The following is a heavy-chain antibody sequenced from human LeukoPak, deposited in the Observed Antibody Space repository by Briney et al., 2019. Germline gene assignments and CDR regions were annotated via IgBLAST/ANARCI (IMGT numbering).Heavy chain of an antibody. CDR1: GGSFSGYY. CDR2: INHSGST. Sequence: SETLSLTCAVYGGSFSGYYWSWIRQPPGKGLEWIGEINHSGSTYYNPSLKSRVTISVDTSKNQFSLKLSSVTAADTAVYYCAREGGYCSGGSCYGYWGQGTLVTVSS. J-gene: IGHJ4*02. CDR3: AREGGYCSGGSCYGY. V-gene: IGHV4-34*01. D-gene: IGHD2-15*01.